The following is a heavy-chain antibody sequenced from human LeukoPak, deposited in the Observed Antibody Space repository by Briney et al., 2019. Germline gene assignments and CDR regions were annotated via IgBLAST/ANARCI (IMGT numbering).Heavy chain of an antibody. Sequence: SETLSLTCTVSGHSISTAYYWGWTRQPPGKGLEWIGSLYHSGSTYYNPSLKSRVTISVDTSKNQFSLKLSSVTAADTAVYYCARVPAPIYYFDYWGQGTLVTVSS. V-gene: IGHV4-38-2*02. CDR3: ARVPAPIYYFDY. D-gene: IGHD2-2*01. J-gene: IGHJ4*02. CDR2: LYHSGST. CDR1: GHSISTAYY.